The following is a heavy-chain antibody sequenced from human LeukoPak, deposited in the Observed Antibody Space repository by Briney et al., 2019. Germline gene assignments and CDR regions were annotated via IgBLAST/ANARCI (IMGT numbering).Heavy chain of an antibody. CDR2: IWYDGSNK. CDR1: GFTFSSYG. J-gene: IGHJ4*02. V-gene: IGHV3-33*01. D-gene: IGHD3-22*01. Sequence: PGGSLRLSCAASGFTFSSYGMHWVRQAPGKGLEWVAVIWYDGSNKYYADSVKGRFTISRDNSKNTLYLQMNSLRAEDTAVYYCARDSITMIAGAYFDYWGQGTLVTVSS. CDR3: ARDSITMIAGAYFDY.